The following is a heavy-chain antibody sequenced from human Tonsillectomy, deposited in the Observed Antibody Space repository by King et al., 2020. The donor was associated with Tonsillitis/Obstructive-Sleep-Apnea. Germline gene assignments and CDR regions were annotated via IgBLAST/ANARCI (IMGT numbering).Heavy chain of an antibody. CDR1: VGSISRYY. V-gene: IGHV4-59*08. CDR3: ARLGGREDDGEATNGGDP. D-gene: IGHD3-10*01. CDR2: IYYSGST. J-gene: IGHJ5*02. Sequence: QLQSSCPVLVHPSSPLSLTCTVSVGSISRYYWSCIRPPPGQVLEWLGSIYYSGSTNYNPSLKSRVPISVATSKNQFSLKLSSVTAADTAGYDGARLGGREDDGEATNGGDPGGKGTRGT.